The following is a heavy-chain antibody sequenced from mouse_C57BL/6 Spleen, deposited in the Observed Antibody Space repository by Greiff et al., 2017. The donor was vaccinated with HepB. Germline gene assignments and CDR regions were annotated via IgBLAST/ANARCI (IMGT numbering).Heavy chain of an antibody. J-gene: IGHJ2*01. CDR3: ARHGGGLTGTGFDY. D-gene: IGHD4-1*01. CDR1: GFSLTSYG. CDR2: IWSDGST. Sequence: QVQLKQSGPGLVAPSQSLSITCTVSGFSLTSYGVHWVRQPPGKGLEWLVVIWSDGSTTYNSALKSRLSISKDNSKSQVFLKMNSLQTDDTAMYYCARHGGGLTGTGFDYWGQGTTLTVSS. V-gene: IGHV2-6-1*01.